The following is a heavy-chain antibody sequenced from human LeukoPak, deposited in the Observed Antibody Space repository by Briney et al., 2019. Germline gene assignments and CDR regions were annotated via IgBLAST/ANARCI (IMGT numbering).Heavy chain of an antibody. CDR2: ISAYNGNT. D-gene: IGHD2-21*02. Sequence: GESLKISCKGSGYSFTSYGISWVRQAPGQGLEWMGWISAYNGNTNYAQKLQGRATMTTDTSTSTAYMELRSLRSDDTAVYYCARDALAYCGGDCYGEDAFDIWGQGTMVTVSS. V-gene: IGHV1-18*01. CDR3: ARDALAYCGGDCYGEDAFDI. J-gene: IGHJ3*02. CDR1: GYSFTSYG.